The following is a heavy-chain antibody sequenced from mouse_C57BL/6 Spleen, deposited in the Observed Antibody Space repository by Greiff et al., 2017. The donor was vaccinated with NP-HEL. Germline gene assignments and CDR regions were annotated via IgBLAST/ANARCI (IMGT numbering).Heavy chain of an antibody. D-gene: IGHD3-1*01. Sequence: QVQLQQPGAELVRPGSSVKLSCKASGYTFTSYWMDWVKQRPGQGLEWIGNIYPSDSETHYNQKFKDKATLTVDKSSSTAYMQLSSLTSEDSAVYYCARTGIVGIGFAYWGQGTLVTVSA. J-gene: IGHJ3*01. V-gene: IGHV1-61*01. CDR2: IYPSDSET. CDR3: ARTGIVGIGFAY. CDR1: GYTFTSYW.